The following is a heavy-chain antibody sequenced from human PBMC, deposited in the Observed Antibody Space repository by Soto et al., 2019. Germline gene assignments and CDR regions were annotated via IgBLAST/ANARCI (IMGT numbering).Heavy chain of an antibody. Sequence: SETLSLTCTVSGGSISSYYWSWIRQPPGKGLEWIGYIYYSGSTNYNPSLKSRVTISVDTSKNQFSLKLSSVTAADTAVYYCARGRPQRGGYCSSTSCYPCYPNYTVVPDTGTSRSLSS. J-gene: IGHJ6*03. D-gene: IGHD2-2*01. CDR3: ARGRPQRGGYCSSTSCYPCYPNYTVV. CDR1: GGSISSYY. V-gene: IGHV4-59*01. CDR2: IYYSGST.